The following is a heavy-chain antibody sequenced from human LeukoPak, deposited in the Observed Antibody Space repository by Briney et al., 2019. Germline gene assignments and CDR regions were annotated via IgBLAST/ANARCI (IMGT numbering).Heavy chain of an antibody. J-gene: IGHJ4*02. CDR1: GFTFSSYS. D-gene: IGHD3-10*01. CDR3: ARDLRVAYGSGSYNFDY. V-gene: IGHV3-21*01. CDR2: ISSSSSYI. Sequence: PGGSLRPSCAASGFTFSSYSMNWVRQAPGKGLEWVSSISSSSSYIYYADSVKGRFTISRDNAKNSLHLQMNSLRAEDTAVYYCARDLRVAYGSGSYNFDYWGQGTLVTVSS.